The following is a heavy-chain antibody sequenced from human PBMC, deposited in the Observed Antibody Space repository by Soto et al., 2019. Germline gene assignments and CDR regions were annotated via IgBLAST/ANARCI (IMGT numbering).Heavy chain of an antibody. J-gene: IGHJ6*02. CDR3: ARERAQGDYSYGMDV. CDR2: IFYDGSNK. CDR1: GFTFSCYV. Sequence: LGLSCAASGFTFSCYVMHCARQGPGKGLEWVAVIFYDGSNKFYSESAKGRFTISRNNSKNRLYLQMNSLRVEDTAVYYCARERAQGDYSYGMDVWGQGTTVTVSS. V-gene: IGHV3-30*14. D-gene: IGHD1-26*01.